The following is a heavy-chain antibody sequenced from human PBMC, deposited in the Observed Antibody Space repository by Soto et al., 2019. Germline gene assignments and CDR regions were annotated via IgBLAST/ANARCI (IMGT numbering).Heavy chain of an antibody. CDR3: ARLGVPYGEGYYYYYMDV. CDR1: GGSISSGGYY. V-gene: IGHV4-31*03. CDR2: IYYSGST. J-gene: IGHJ6*03. D-gene: IGHD4-17*01. Sequence: SETLSLTCTVSGGSISSGGYYWSWIRQHPGKGLEWIGYIYYSGSTYYNPSLKSRVTISVDTSKNQFSLKLSSVTAADTAVYYCARLGVPYGEGYYYYYMDVWGKGTTVTVSS.